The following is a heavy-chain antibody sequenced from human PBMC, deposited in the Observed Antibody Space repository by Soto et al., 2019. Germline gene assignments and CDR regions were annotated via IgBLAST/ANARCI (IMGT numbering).Heavy chain of an antibody. CDR2: INPYSGGT. CDR1: GYTFTGYY. CDR3: ARVKSSGGWLTDAFDI. D-gene: IGHD5-12*01. Sequence: ASVKVSCKASGYTFTGYYMHWVRQAPGQGLEWMGWINPYSGGTNYAQKLQGRVTMTTDTSTSTAYMELRSLRSDDTAVYYCARVKSSGGWLTDAFDIWGQGTMVTVSS. V-gene: IGHV1-2*02. J-gene: IGHJ3*02.